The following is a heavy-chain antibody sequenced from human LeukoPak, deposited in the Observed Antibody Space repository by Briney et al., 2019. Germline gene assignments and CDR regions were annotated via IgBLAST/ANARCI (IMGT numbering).Heavy chain of an antibody. CDR2: INHSGST. V-gene: IGHV4-34*01. D-gene: IGHD3-10*01. CDR1: GGSFSGYF. J-gene: IGHJ4*02. Sequence: SETLSLTCAVYGGSFSGYFWSWIRQPPGKGLEWIGEINHSGSTNYNPSLKSRVTISVDTSKNQFSLKLSSVTAADTAVYYCARHVSYGSGSYYMYYFDYWGQGTLVTVSS. CDR3: ARHVSYGSGSYYMYYFDY.